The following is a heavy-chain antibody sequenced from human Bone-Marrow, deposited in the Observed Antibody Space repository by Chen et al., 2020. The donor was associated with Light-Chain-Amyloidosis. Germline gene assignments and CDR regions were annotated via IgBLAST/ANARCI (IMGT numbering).Heavy chain of an antibody. CDR2: INPNDGNT. V-gene: IGHV1-46*01. CDR3: TRTDSNYIFDY. D-gene: IGHD4-4*01. Sequence: QVNLVQSGAEAKKPGASMKISFKASGYTFINYYIHWVRQAPGQGLEWMGAINPNDGNTTYVQKFQGRVSMTRDTSSDTVYMDVTRLTSDDTAMYFCTRTDSNYIFDYWGQGTLVTVSA. J-gene: IGHJ4*02. CDR1: GYTFINYY.